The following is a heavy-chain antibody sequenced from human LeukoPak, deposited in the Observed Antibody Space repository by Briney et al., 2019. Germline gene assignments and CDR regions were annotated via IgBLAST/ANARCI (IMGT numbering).Heavy chain of an antibody. CDR2: IKSDGTGI. CDR3: VRGQTIDY. V-gene: IGHV3-74*01. Sequence: GGSLTLSCTTSGFTFSNYWMYWVRQPPGKGLVWVSRIKSDGTGITYTDSVEGRFTISRDNAKNTLYLQMNSLRDEDTAVYYCVRGQTIDYWGQGTLVTVSS. D-gene: IGHD3-3*01. J-gene: IGHJ4*02. CDR1: GFTFSNYW.